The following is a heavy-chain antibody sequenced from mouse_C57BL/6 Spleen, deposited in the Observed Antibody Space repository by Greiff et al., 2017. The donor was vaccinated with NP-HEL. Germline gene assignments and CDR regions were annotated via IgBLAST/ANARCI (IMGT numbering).Heavy chain of an antibody. V-gene: IGHV1-47*01. CDR3: GITTVVADYAMDY. CDR1: GYTFTTYP. J-gene: IGHJ4*01. Sequence: VQLQQSGAELVKPGASVKMSCKASGYTFTTYPIEWMKQNHGKSLEWIGNFHPYNDDTKYNEKFKGKATLTVEKSSSTVYLELSRLTSDDSAVYYCGITTVVADYAMDYWGQGTSVTVSS. D-gene: IGHD1-1*01. CDR2: FHPYNDDT.